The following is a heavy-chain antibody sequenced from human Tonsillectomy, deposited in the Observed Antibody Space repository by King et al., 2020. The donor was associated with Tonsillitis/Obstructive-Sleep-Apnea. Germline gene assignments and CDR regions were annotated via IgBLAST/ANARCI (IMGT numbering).Heavy chain of an antibody. Sequence: LQLQESGPGLVKPSETLSLSCTVSGDSITSSSYYWAWIRQPPGKGLEWIGRMYYSGSTYYKPSLKSRVTISVDTSKNQFSLRLSSVTAADMAVYYCATTGGRGACVIGRQGTVVTVPS. CDR2: MYYSGST. CDR1: GDSITSSSYY. J-gene: IGHJ3*02. V-gene: IGHV4-39*01. CDR3: ATTGGRGACVI. D-gene: IGHD3-10*01.